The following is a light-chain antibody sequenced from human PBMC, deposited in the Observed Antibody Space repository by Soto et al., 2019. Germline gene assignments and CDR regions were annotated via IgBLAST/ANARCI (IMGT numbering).Light chain of an antibody. CDR1: SSNIGSNY. Sequence: QAVVTQPPSASGTPGQRVTISCSGSSSNIGSNYVYWYQQLPVTAPKLLVYMNNQRPSGVPDRFSGSKSGTSASLAINGLRSADEADYYCAAWDDSLSGPVFGGGTELTVL. J-gene: IGLJ3*02. CDR2: MNN. V-gene: IGLV1-47*01. CDR3: AAWDDSLSGPV.